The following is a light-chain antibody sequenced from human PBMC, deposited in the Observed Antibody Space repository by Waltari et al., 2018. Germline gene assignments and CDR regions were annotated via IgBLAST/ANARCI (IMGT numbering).Light chain of an antibody. V-gene: IGKV1-5*03. Sequence: IRCRASQSRSNLLSWYQQKPGKAPKVRIDKASTLESGVPSRFSSSGSGTEFTLTISSLQPDDFATYYCQQYRNLWTFGQGTKVEIK. CDR3: QQYRNLWT. CDR1: QSRSNL. J-gene: IGKJ1*01. CDR2: KAS.